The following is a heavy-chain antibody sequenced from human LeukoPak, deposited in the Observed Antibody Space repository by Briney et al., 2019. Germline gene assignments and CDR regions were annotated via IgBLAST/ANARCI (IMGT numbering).Heavy chain of an antibody. V-gene: IGHV3-23*01. CDR1: GFTFSSYA. D-gene: IGHD6-19*01. Sequence: PGGSLRLSCAASGFTFSSYAMSWVRQAPGKGLEWVSAITATSSSTYDADSVQGRFTISRDNSKNTLFLQMNSLRAEDTAVYYCARAGIAVAGYLDPWGQGTLVTVSS. J-gene: IGHJ5*02. CDR2: ITATSSST. CDR3: ARAGIAVAGYLDP.